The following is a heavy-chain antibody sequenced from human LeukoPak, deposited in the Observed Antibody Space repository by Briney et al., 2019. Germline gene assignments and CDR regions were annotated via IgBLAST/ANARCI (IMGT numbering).Heavy chain of an antibody. Sequence: PGGSLRLSCVASGFTFSSYSMNWVRQAPGKGLEWVSSISSSSTYIYYGDSVKGRFTISRDNAKNSLYLQMNSLRAEDTAVFYCARVIVVTATPYYFDYWGQGTLVTVSS. D-gene: IGHD2-21*02. CDR1: GFTFSSYS. CDR3: ARVIVVTATPYYFDY. CDR2: ISSSSTYI. V-gene: IGHV3-21*01. J-gene: IGHJ4*02.